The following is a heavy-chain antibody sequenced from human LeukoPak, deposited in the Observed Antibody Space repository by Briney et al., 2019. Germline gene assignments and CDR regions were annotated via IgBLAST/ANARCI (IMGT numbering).Heavy chain of an antibody. V-gene: IGHV3-23*01. Sequence: GGSLRLSCAASGFTFSHSAMTWVRQAPGRGLEWVSLISFSGANTYSADSVKGRFTISRDNSKDTLFLQMNSLRAEDTAIYYCVRGIELSTWGLGTMVTVSS. CDR2: ISFSGANT. J-gene: IGHJ3*01. D-gene: IGHD1-26*01. CDR3: VRGIELST. CDR1: GFTFSHSA.